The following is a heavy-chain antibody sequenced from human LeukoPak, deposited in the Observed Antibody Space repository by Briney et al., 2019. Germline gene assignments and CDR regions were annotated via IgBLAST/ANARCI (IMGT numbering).Heavy chain of an antibody. J-gene: IGHJ5*02. Sequence: PGGSLRLSCAASGFTFSSYSMNWVRQAPGKGLEWVSSISSSSSYIYYADSVKGRFTISRDNAKNSLYLQMNSLRAEDTAVYYCARGEQQLVRAFDPWGQETLVTVSS. V-gene: IGHV3-21*01. CDR1: GFTFSSYS. D-gene: IGHD6-13*01. CDR2: ISSSSSYI. CDR3: ARGEQQLVRAFDP.